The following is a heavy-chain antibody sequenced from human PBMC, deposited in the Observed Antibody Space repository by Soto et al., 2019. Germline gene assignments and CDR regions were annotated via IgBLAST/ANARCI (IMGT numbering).Heavy chain of an antibody. Sequence: GGSLGLSCAASGFTVSSNYMSWVRQAPGKGPEWVSVIYSGGSTYYADSVKGRFTISRDNSKNTLYLQMNSLRAEDTAVYYCARDGRPITIFGVDRVVWGQGTTGNGS. D-gene: IGHD3-3*01. J-gene: IGHJ6*02. V-gene: IGHV3-53*01. CDR1: GFTVSSNY. CDR2: IYSGGST. CDR3: ARDGRPITIFGVDRVV.